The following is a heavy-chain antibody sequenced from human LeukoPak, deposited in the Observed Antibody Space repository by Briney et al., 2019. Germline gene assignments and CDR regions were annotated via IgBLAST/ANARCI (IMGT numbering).Heavy chain of an antibody. V-gene: IGHV3-23*01. Sequence: GGSLRLSCAASGFTSSSYAMSWVRQAPEKGQEWDSAISGSGGSTYYADSVKGRFTISRDNSKNTLYLQMNSLRAEDTAVYYCVGKVTGSGSYYPPDFDYWGQGTLVTVSS. J-gene: IGHJ4*02. D-gene: IGHD3-10*01. CDR3: VGKVTGSGSYYPPDFDY. CDR2: ISGSGGST. CDR1: GFTSSSYA.